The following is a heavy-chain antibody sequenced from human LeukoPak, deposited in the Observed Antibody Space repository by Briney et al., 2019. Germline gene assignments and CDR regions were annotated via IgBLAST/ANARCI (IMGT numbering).Heavy chain of an antibody. V-gene: IGHV3-23*01. J-gene: IGHJ6*03. CDR3: AKAAGMVISFRYCYMDA. Sequence: GGSLRLSCAASRITFSNYAMTWVRQAPGKGLEWVPGISGSGGGTYYGDSVKGRFTISRDNSRDTLYLQMNSLGVEDTAIYYCAKAAGMVISFRYCYMDAWGKGTTVTVSS. CDR2: ISGSGGGT. D-gene: IGHD3-3*01. CDR1: RITFSNYA.